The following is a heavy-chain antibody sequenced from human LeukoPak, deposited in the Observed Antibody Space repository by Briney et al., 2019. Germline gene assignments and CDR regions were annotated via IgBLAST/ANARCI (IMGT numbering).Heavy chain of an antibody. J-gene: IGHJ4*02. CDR1: GGSISSYY. CDR3: AAATSIAAPLDY. Sequence: PSETLSLTCTVSGGSISSYYWSWIRQPPGKGLEWIGYIYTSGSTNYNPSPKSRVTISVDTSKNQFSLKLSSVTAADTAVYYCAAATSIAAPLDYWGQGTLVTVSS. D-gene: IGHD6-6*01. CDR2: IYTSGST. V-gene: IGHV4-4*09.